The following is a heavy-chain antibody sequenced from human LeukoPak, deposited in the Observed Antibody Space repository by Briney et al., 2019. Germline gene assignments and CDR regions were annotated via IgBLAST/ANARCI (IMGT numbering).Heavy chain of an antibody. J-gene: IGHJ6*03. CDR2: MNPSGST. D-gene: IGHD3-22*01. CDR1: GGSFSGYY. V-gene: IGHV4-34*01. CDR3: ARGRQDVTMIVVVMTAVSYYLDV. Sequence: SETLSLTCAVYGGSFSGYYWTWIRQTPEKGLEWIGEMNPSGSTSYNPSLKSRVTISVDTSKYQFSLKLSSVTAADTAVYYCARGRQDVTMIVVVMTAVSYYLDVWGKGTTVTVS.